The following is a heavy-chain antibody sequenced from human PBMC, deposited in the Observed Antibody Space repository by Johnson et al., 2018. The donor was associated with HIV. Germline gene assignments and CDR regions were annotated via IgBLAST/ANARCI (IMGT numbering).Heavy chain of an antibody. Sequence: VQLVESGGGLVQPGGSLRLSCAASGFTLSDHYMDWVRQAAGKGLEWVSVIYSGGSTYYADSVKGRFTISRDNSKNTLYLQMNSLRAEDTAVYYCARGSYDGDAFDIWGQGTMVTVSS. CDR3: ARGSYDGDAFDI. CDR2: IYSGGST. V-gene: IGHV3-66*01. J-gene: IGHJ3*02. D-gene: IGHD1-26*01. CDR1: GFTLSDHY.